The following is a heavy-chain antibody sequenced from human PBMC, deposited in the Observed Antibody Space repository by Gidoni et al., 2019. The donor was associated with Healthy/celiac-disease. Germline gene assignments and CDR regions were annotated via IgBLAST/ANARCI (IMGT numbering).Heavy chain of an antibody. CDR3: ARDGGYCSGGSCYSDYYYGMDV. CDR1: GYTFTGYY. CDR2: INPNSGGT. D-gene: IGHD2-15*01. J-gene: IGHJ6*02. V-gene: IGHV1-2*02. Sequence: QVQLVQSGAEVKKPGASVKVSCKASGYTFTGYYMHWVRQAPGQGLEWMGWINPNSGGTNYAQKFQGRVTMTRDTSISTAYMELSRLRSDDTAVYYCARDGGYCSGGSCYSDYYYGMDVWGQGTTVTVSS.